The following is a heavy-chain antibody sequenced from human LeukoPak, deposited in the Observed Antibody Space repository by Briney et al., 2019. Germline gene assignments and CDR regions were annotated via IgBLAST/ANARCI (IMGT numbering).Heavy chain of an antibody. CDR3: ARYTMRGAFDI. D-gene: IGHD3-22*01. CDR2: ITSSSYI. CDR1: GFTFSSYT. V-gene: IGHV3-21*01. J-gene: IGHJ3*02. Sequence: GGSLRLSCAASGFTFSSYTMNWVRQAPGKGLEWVSLITSSSYIYYADSVKGRFTISRDNAKNSLYLQMNSLRAEDTAVYYCARYTMRGAFDIWGQGTMVTVSS.